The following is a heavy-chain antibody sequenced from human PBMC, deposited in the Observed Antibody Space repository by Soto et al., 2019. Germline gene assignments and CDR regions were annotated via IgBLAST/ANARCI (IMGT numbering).Heavy chain of an antibody. Sequence: EVQLLESGGGLVQPGGSLRLSCAASGFTFSSYAMSWVRQAPGKGLEWVSAISGSGGSTYYADSVKGRFTISRDDSKNTLYLQMNSLRAEDTAVYYCAKDFEQWREPLPFQHWGQGTLVTVSS. CDR2: ISGSGGST. V-gene: IGHV3-23*01. J-gene: IGHJ1*01. CDR1: GFTFSSYA. D-gene: IGHD6-19*01. CDR3: AKDFEQWREPLPFQH.